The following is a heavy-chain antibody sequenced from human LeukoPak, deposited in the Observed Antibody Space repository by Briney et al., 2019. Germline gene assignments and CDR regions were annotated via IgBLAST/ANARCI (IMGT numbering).Heavy chain of an antibody. D-gene: IGHD3-9*01. J-gene: IGHJ3*02. Sequence: GGSLRLSCAASGFTFSSYAMSWVRQAPGKGLEWVSAISGSGGSTYYADSVKGRFTISRDNSKNTLYQQMNSLRAEDTAVYYCAKEADDWLLTPGFGAFDIWGQGTMVTVSS. CDR2: ISGSGGST. CDR3: AKEADDWLLTPGFGAFDI. V-gene: IGHV3-23*01. CDR1: GFTFSSYA.